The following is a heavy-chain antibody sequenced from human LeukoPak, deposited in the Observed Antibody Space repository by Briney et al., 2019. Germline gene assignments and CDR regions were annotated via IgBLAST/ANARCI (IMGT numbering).Heavy chain of an antibody. CDR2: ISGSGGST. J-gene: IGHJ4*02. D-gene: IGHD6-6*01. V-gene: IGHV3-23*01. CDR3: AKSIGSSSVGFDS. CDR1: GFTFGSYA. Sequence: TGGSLRLSCTASGFTFGSYAMSWVRQAPGKGLEWVSAISGSGGSTYYADSVKGRFTISRDNSKSTLYLQMNSLRAEDTAVYYCAKSIGSSSVGFDSWGQGTPVSVSS.